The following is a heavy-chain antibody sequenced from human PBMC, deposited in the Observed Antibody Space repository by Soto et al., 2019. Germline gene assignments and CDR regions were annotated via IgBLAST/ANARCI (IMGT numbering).Heavy chain of an antibody. CDR3: ARLVACSGGSCRFDP. Sequence: PSETLSLTCTVSGGSIISSSYYWAWIRKPPGKGLEWIGSINYSGTTYYIASLKSRATISIDTSKNQFSLRLNSVTAADTAVYYCARLVACSGGSCRFDPWGQGTLVTVSS. V-gene: IGHV4-39*01. CDR2: INYSGTT. D-gene: IGHD2-15*01. CDR1: GGSIISSSYY. J-gene: IGHJ5*02.